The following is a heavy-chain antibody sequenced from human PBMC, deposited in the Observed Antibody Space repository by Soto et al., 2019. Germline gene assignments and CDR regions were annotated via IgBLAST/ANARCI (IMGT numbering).Heavy chain of an antibody. CDR2: MYYSGST. J-gene: IGHJ4*02. Sequence: PSETLSLTCTVSGGSISNYYWSWIRQPPGKGLEWIGYMYYSGSTNYNPSLKSRVTISVDTSKNQFSLKLSSVTAADTAVYYCARRYGQGFDYWGQGTXATVSS. CDR3: ARRYGQGFDY. CDR1: GGSISNYY. V-gene: IGHV4-59*08. D-gene: IGHD4-17*01.